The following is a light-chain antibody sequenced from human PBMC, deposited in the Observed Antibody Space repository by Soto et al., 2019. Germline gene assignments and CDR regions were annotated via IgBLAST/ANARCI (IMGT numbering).Light chain of an antibody. CDR2: DAS. Sequence: DNQVTQSPSSLSASVGDRVTITCQSSQNINNYLNWYQQKPGRAPKLLIYDASNLEAGVPSRFRGSGSGTDFTFTISRLQPEDIATYYCQQYENLPTFGQGTRLEIK. CDR1: QNINNY. J-gene: IGKJ5*01. CDR3: QQYENLPT. V-gene: IGKV1-33*01.